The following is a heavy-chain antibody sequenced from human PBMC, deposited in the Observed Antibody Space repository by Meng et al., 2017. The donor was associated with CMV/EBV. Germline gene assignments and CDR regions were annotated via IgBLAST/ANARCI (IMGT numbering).Heavy chain of an antibody. D-gene: IGHD2-2*01. Sequence: SVKVSCKASGGTFSSYTISWVRQAPGQGLEWMGRIIPILGIANYAQKFQGRVTITADKSTSTAYMELSSLRSEDTAVYYCARVQIPGLPQRDVVVPGYGMDVWGQGTTVTVSS. CDR3: ARVQIPGLPQRDVVVPGYGMDV. J-gene: IGHJ6*02. CDR1: GGTFSSYT. CDR2: IIPILGIA. V-gene: IGHV1-69*02.